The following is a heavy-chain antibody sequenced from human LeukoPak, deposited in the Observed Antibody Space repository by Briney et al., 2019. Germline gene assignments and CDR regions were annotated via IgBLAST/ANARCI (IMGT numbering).Heavy chain of an antibody. J-gene: IGHJ3*02. CDR2: IIPIFGTA. Sequence: GASVKVSCKASGGTFSSYAISWVRQAPGQGLEWMGGIIPIFGTANYAQKFQGRVTITADKSTSTAYMELSSLRSEDTAVYYCARGSVGSGWQNDAFDIWGQGTMVTVSS. V-gene: IGHV1-69*06. D-gene: IGHD6-19*01. CDR3: ARGSVGSGWQNDAFDI. CDR1: GGTFSSYA.